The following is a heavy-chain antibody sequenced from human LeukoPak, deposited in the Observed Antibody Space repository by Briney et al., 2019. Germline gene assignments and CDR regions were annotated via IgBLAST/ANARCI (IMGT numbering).Heavy chain of an antibody. CDR2: VHYSGSS. Sequence: SETLSLTCTVSGDAISGYYWSWIRQPPGKGLEWLGYVHYSGSSSSKPSLKSRVTISVDTSKNQFSLKLSSVTAADTAVYYCASYGSGSYSVGYFDYWGQGTLVTVSS. V-gene: IGHV4-59*12. CDR1: GDAISGYY. J-gene: IGHJ4*02. CDR3: ASYGSGSYSVGYFDY. D-gene: IGHD3-10*01.